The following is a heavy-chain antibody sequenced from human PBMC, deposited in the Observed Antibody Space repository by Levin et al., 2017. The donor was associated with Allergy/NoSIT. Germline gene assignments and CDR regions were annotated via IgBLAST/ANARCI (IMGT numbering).Heavy chain of an antibody. J-gene: IGHJ4*02. CDR1: GSTFSDYY. CDR3: AREYRSSHNF. CDR2: ITSSGSTM. V-gene: IGHV3-11*01. D-gene: IGHD6-6*01. Sequence: PGGSLRLSCAASGSTFSDYYMSWIRQAPGKGLEWVSYITSSGSTMYYADSVKGRFTISRDNAKNSLYLQMNSLRAEDTAVYYCAREYRSSHNFWGQGTLVTVSS.